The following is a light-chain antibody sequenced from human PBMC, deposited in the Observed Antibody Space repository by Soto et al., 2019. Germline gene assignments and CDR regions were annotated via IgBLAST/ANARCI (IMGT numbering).Light chain of an antibody. CDR2: DAS. J-gene: IGKJ1*01. CDR3: QQRSNWPPWT. V-gene: IGKV3-11*01. CDR1: QSVSSY. Sequence: EIVLTQSPATLSLSPGEGATLSCRASQSVSSYLAWYQQKPGQAPRLLIYDASNRATGIPARFSGSGSGTDFTLTISSLEPEDFAVYYCQQRSNWPPWTFGQGTKVAIK.